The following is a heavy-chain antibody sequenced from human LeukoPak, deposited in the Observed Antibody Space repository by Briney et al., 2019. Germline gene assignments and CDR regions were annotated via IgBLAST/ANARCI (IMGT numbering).Heavy chain of an antibody. Sequence: GGSLRLSCAASGFTFSSYGMHWVRQAPGKGLEWVAVISYDGSNKYYADSVKGRFTISRDNSKNTLYLQMNSLRAEDTAVYYCAIMVRGVIINNFDYWGQGTLVTVSS. CDR1: GFTFSSYG. V-gene: IGHV3-30*04. CDR2: ISYDGSNK. J-gene: IGHJ4*02. D-gene: IGHD3-10*01. CDR3: AIMVRGVIINNFDY.